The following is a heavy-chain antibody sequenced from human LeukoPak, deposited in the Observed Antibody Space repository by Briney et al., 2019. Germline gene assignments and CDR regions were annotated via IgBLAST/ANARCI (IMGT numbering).Heavy chain of an antibody. D-gene: IGHD1-7*01. Sequence: SETLSLTCTVSGGSISSSSYYWGWIRQPPGEGLEWIGSVYYSGSTYYNPSLKSRVTISVDTSKNQFSLKLSSVTAADTAVYYCARDPRYNWNYAAAWGQGTLVTVSS. J-gene: IGHJ4*02. V-gene: IGHV4-39*07. CDR2: VYYSGST. CDR3: ARDPRYNWNYAAA. CDR1: GGSISSSSYY.